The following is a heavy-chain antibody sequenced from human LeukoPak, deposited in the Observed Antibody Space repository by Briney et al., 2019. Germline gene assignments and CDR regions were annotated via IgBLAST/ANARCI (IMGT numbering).Heavy chain of an antibody. D-gene: IGHD4-17*01. Sequence: ASVKVSCKTSGYTFTSYYMHWVRQAPGQGLEWMGIINPRGGSASSAQKFQGRVTLTRDTSTSTVYMDLSSLRSQDTAVYYCAADHGGGYGDYVFFDYWGQGTLVTVSS. J-gene: IGHJ4*02. CDR2: INPRGGSA. CDR1: GYTFTSYY. V-gene: IGHV1-46*01. CDR3: AADHGGGYGDYVFFDY.